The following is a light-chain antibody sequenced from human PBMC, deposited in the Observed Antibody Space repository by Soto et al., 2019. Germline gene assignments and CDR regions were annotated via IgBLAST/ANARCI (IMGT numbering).Light chain of an antibody. J-gene: IGKJ3*01. V-gene: IGKV3-11*01. CDR1: QSVSSY. CDR2: DAS. Sequence: EVVLTQSPGTLSLSAGERATLSCRASQSVSSYLAWYQQKPGQAPRLLIYDASNRATGIPARFSGSGSGTDFTLTISSLEPEDFAVYYCQQRSNWPRFTFGPGTKVDIK. CDR3: QQRSNWPRFT.